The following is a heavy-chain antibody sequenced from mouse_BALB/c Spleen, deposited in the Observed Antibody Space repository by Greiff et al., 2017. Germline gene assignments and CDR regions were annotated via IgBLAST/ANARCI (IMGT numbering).Heavy chain of an antibody. D-gene: IGHD2-2*01. Sequence: EVKLVESGGGLVQPGGSLKLSCAASGFTFSSYGMSWVRQTPDKRLELVATINSNGGSTYYPDSVKGRFTISRDNAKNILYLQMSSLRSEDTAMYYCARGSWFVDYWGQGTTLTVSS. J-gene: IGHJ2*01. CDR1: GFTFSSYG. CDR2: INSNGGST. V-gene: IGHV5-6-3*01. CDR3: ARGSWFVDY.